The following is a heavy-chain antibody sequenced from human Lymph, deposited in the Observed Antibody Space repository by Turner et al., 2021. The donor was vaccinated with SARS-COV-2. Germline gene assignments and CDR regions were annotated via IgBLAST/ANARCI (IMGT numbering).Heavy chain of an antibody. CDR1: GFTFSSYG. CDR2: IWYDGSNK. CDR3: ARQLWLRGTFDY. J-gene: IGHJ4*02. D-gene: IGHD5-18*01. V-gene: IGHV3-33*01. Sequence: QVQLVESGGGVVLPGRSLRLSCAASGFTFSSYGMHWVGQAPGKGLAWVAAIWYDGSNKYYADSVKGRFTISRDNSKNTLNLQMNSLRAEDTAVYYCARQLWLRGTFDYWGQGTLVTVSS.